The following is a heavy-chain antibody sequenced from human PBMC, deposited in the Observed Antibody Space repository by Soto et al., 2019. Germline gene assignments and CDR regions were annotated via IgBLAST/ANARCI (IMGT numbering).Heavy chain of an antibody. Sequence: PGGSLRLSCAASGFTFSSYAMSWVRQAPGKGLEWVSAISGIGHGTYYADSVKGRFTISRDNSKNTLYLQMNSLRAEDTAVYYCAKRIMATIGHFDSWGQGTLVTVSS. D-gene: IGHD5-12*01. J-gene: IGHJ4*02. CDR2: ISGIGHGT. CDR3: AKRIMATIGHFDS. V-gene: IGHV3-23*01. CDR1: GFTFSSYA.